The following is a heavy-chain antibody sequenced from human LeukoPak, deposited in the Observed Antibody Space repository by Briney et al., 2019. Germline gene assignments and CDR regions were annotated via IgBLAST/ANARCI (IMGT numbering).Heavy chain of an antibody. Sequence: GRSLRLSCAASGFTFSSYAMHWVRQAPGKGLEWVAVISYDGSNKYYADSVKGRFTISRDNFKNTLYLQMNSLRAEDTAVYYCARGYYYYGMDVWGQGTTVTVSS. CDR1: GFTFSSYA. J-gene: IGHJ6*02. CDR2: ISYDGSNK. V-gene: IGHV3-30-3*01. CDR3: ARGYYYYGMDV.